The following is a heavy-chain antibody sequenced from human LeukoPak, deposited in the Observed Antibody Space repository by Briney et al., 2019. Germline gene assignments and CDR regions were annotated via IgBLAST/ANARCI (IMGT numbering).Heavy chain of an antibody. CDR2: IHHSGST. V-gene: IGHV4-38-2*02. CDR1: GYFISSGYY. Sequence: SETLSLTWTVSGYFISSGYYWGWIRQPPGKGLQWIGSIHHSGSTYYNPSLKSRVTISGDTSKNQFSLKLSSVTAEDTAVYYCARTSSSGLVGGYYFDYWGQGTLVTVSS. D-gene: IGHD6-19*01. J-gene: IGHJ4*02. CDR3: ARTSSSGLVGGYYFDY.